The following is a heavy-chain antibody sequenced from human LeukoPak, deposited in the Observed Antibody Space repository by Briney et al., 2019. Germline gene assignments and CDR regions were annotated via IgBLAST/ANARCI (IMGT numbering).Heavy chain of an antibody. CDR2: ISYDGSNK. V-gene: IGHV3-30*18. Sequence: PGGSLRLSCAASGFTFSSYGMHWVRQAPGKGLEWVAVISYDGSNKYYADSVKGRFTISRDNSKNTLYLQMNSLRAEDTAVYYCAKAGSSWYGVFDAFDIWGQGTMATVSS. CDR3: AKAGSSWYGVFDAFDI. D-gene: IGHD6-13*01. CDR1: GFTFSSYG. J-gene: IGHJ3*02.